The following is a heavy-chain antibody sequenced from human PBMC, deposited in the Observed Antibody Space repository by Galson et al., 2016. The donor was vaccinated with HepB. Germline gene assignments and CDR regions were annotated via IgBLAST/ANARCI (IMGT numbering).Heavy chain of an antibody. Sequence: SLRLSCAASGFSLSGYSMNWVRQAPGKGLEWVASISSLNTYIYYADSVKGRFTISRDNANNSLYLNSLRAEDTAVYYCASLFSAAVAGYWYFDLWGRGTLVTVSS. CDR1: GFSLSGYS. CDR2: ISSLNTYI. CDR3: ASLFSAAVAGYWYFDL. V-gene: IGHV3-21*01. D-gene: IGHD6-19*01. J-gene: IGHJ2*01.